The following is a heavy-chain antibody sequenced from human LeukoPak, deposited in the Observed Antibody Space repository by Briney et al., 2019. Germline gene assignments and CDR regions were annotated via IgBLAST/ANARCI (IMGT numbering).Heavy chain of an antibody. V-gene: IGHV4-31*03. J-gene: IGHJ4*02. CDR1: GDSIRSDTYY. CDR3: ARGYGSSLSGFDY. D-gene: IGHD2-2*01. Sequence: SETLSLTCTVSGDSIRSDTYYWNWIRQHPGKGLEWIGYIYYSGRTYYNPSLKSRATISVDTSKNQFSLKLSSVTAADTAIYYCARGYGSSLSGFDYWGQGTLVTVSS. CDR2: IYYSGRT.